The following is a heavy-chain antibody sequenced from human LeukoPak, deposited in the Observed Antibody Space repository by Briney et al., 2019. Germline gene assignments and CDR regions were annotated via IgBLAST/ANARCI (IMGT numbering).Heavy chain of an antibody. J-gene: IGHJ4*02. CDR1: GYAFTSYG. CDR3: ARGSTGIVGATSDY. CDR2: ISAYNGNT. V-gene: IGHV1-18*01. D-gene: IGHD1-26*01. Sequence: ASVKVSCKASGYAFTSYGISWVRPAPGQGREWMGLISAYNGNTNYAQKLQGRVTMTTDTSTSTAYMELRSLRSDDTAVYYCARGSTGIVGATSDYWGQGTLVTVSS.